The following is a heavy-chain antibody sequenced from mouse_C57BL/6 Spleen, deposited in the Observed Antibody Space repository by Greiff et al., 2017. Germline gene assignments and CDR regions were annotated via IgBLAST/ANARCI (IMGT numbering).Heavy chain of an antibody. V-gene: IGHV1-64*01. J-gene: IGHJ2*01. CDR2: IHPNSGST. CDR1: GYTFTNYW. CDR3: ARNYGYYFDY. D-gene: IGHD1-1*01. Sequence: QVQLQQPGAELVKPGASVKLSCKASGYTFTNYWMHWVKQRPGQGLEWIGMIHPNSGSTNYNEKFKSKATLTVDKSSSTAYMQLSSLTSEDSAVYYCARNYGYYFDYWGQGTTLTVSS.